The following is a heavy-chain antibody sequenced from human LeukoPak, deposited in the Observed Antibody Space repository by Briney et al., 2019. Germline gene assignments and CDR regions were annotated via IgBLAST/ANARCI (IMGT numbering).Heavy chain of an antibody. CDR1: GFTFSSYT. V-gene: IGHV3-21*01. D-gene: IGHD3-16*01. Sequence: GGSLRLSCAASGFTFSSYTMNWVRQAPGKGLEWVSSISSSSSYIYYADSVKGRFTISRDSAKNSLYLQMNSLGVEDTAVYYCARDLTFTYAWGQGTLVTVSS. J-gene: IGHJ5*02. CDR2: ISSSSSYI. CDR3: ARDLTFTYA.